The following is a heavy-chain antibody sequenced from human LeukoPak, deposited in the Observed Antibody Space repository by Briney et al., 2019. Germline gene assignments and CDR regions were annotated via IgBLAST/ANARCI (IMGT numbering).Heavy chain of an antibody. V-gene: IGHV3-21*01. CDR3: ARDFEFGSAAGTPN. CDR1: GFTFSSYS. CDR2: ISSSSNYI. J-gene: IGHJ4*02. Sequence: GGSLTLTCTASGFTFSSYSMNWVRQAPGKGLEWVSSISSSSNYIYYAGSVKGRFTISRDNAKNSLYLQINSLRAEDTAVYYCARDFEFGSAAGTPNWGQGTLVTVSS. D-gene: IGHD6-13*01.